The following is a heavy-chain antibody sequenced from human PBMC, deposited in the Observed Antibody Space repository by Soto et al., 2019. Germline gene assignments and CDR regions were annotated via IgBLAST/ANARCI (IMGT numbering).Heavy chain of an antibody. J-gene: IGHJ4*02. CDR3: ARMGSPVTTNRLDY. CDR2: IYHSGAT. V-gene: IGHV4-4*02. CDR1: GASTSSGDW. D-gene: IGHD4-17*01. Sequence: QVQLQESGPGLVKPSGTLSLTSDVSGASTSSGDWWSWVRQPPGQGLEWIGEIYHSGATNYNPSLESRVTMSVDKSKNQFSLKLTSVTAADTAVYYCARMGSPVTTNRLDYWGQGTMVAVSS.